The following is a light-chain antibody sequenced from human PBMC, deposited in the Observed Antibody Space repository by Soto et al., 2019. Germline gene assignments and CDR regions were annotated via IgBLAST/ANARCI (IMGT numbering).Light chain of an antibody. Sequence: EIVLTQSPATLSLSPGERATLSCRASQSVSSYLAWYQQKPGQAPRLLIYDASNRATGIPARFSGSGSGTDFTLTISSLEPEDFAVYYCQHRSNWTSITFGQGTRLEMK. CDR3: QHRSNWTSIT. CDR1: QSVSSY. CDR2: DAS. V-gene: IGKV3-11*01. J-gene: IGKJ5*01.